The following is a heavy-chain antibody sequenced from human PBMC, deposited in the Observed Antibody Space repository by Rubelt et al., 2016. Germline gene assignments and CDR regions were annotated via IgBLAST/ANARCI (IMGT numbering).Heavy chain of an antibody. CDR3: ARGDATVPRSYWYFDL. CDR2: IIPIFGTA. D-gene: IGHD4-17*01. J-gene: IGHJ2*01. CDR1: GGTFSSYA. V-gene: IGHV1-69*01. Sequence: QVQLVQSGAEVKKPGSSVKVSWKASGGTFSSYAISWVRQAPGQGLEWMGGIIPIFGTANYAQKFQGRVTITADESTSTAYMGLSSLRSEDTAVYYCARGDATVPRSYWYFDLWGRGTLVTVSS.